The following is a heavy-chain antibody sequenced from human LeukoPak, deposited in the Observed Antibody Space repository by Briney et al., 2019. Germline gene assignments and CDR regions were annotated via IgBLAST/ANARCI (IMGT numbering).Heavy chain of an antibody. J-gene: IGHJ4*02. CDR3: VKDLNGTWSFDY. CDR1: GFTFNTYT. CDR2: ISGSSGII. D-gene: IGHD2-8*01. Sequence: GGSLRLSCAASGFTFNTYTMNWVRQAPGKGLEWVSYISGSSGIIDYADSVKGRFTISRDNSKNTLFLQMSSLRAEDTAVYYCVKDLNGTWSFDYWGQGTLVTVSS. V-gene: IGHV3-48*04.